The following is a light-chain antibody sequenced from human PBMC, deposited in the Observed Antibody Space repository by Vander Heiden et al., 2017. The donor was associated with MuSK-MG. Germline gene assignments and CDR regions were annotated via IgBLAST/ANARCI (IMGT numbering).Light chain of an antibody. CDR3: QHYNNWPLT. J-gene: IGKJ4*01. V-gene: IGKV3-15*01. Sequence: EIVMTQSPATLSMSPGERATLSCRASQSVSSNLAWYQQLPGQAPRLLIYDASTRATGIPTRFSGSGSGTEFTLTISSLQSEDFAVYYCQHYNNWPLTFGGGTKVEIK. CDR1: QSVSSN. CDR2: DAS.